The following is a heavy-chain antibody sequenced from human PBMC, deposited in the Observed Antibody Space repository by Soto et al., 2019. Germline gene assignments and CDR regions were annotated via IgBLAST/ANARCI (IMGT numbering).Heavy chain of an antibody. CDR3: ARDRSDYDILTGYPHDAFDI. V-gene: IGHV4-31*03. CDR1: GGSISSGGYY. Sequence: LSLTCTVSGGSISSGGYYWSWIRQHPGKGLEWIGYIYYSGSTYYNPSLKSRVTISVDTSKNQFSLKLSSVTAADTAVYYCARDRSDYDILTGYPHDAFDIWGQGTMVTVSS. CDR2: IYYSGST. J-gene: IGHJ3*02. D-gene: IGHD3-9*01.